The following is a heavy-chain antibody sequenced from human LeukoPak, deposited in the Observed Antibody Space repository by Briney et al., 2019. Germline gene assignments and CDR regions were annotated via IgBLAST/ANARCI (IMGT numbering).Heavy chain of an antibody. CDR2: IYYSGST. D-gene: IGHD3-9*01. V-gene: IGHV4-59*01. CDR1: GGSISSYY. J-gene: IGHJ4*02. Sequence: PSETLSLTCTVSGGSISSYYWSWIRQPPGKGLEWIGYIYYSGSTNYNPSLKSRVTISVDTSKNQFSLKLSSVTAADTAVYYCARVDFDWLFDYWGPGTLVTVSS. CDR3: ARVDFDWLFDY.